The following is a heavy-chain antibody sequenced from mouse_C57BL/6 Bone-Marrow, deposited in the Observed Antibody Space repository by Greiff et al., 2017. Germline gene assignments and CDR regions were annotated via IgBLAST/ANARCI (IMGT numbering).Heavy chain of an antibody. Sequence: VQLQESGPGLVQPSQSLSITCTVSGFSLTSYGVHWVRQSPGKGLEWLGVIWSGGSTDYNAAFISRLSISKDNPKSQVFFKMNSLQADDTAIYYCARKNYGSFDYWGQGTTLTVSS. V-gene: IGHV2-2*01. D-gene: IGHD1-1*01. CDR1: GFSLTSYG. J-gene: IGHJ2*01. CDR2: IWSGGST. CDR3: ARKNYGSFDY.